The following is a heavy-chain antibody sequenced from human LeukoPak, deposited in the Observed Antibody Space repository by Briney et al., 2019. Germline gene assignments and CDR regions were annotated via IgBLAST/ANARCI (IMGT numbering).Heavy chain of an antibody. CDR3: ARSPGYCSGGSCSSDKNWFDP. CDR2: IIPILGIA. Sequence: GASVTVSCKASGGTFSSYAISWVRQAPGQGLEWMGRIIPILGIANYAQKFQGRVTITADKSTSTAYMELSSLRSEDTAVYYCARSPGYCSGGSCSSDKNWFDPWGQGTLVTVSS. D-gene: IGHD2-15*01. V-gene: IGHV1-69*10. J-gene: IGHJ5*02. CDR1: GGTFSSYA.